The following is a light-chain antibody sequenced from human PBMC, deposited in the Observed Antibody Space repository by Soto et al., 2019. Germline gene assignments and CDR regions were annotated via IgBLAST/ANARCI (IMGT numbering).Light chain of an antibody. Sequence: QSVLTQPPSASGSPGQSVTISCTGTSSDVGDYTYVSWYQQHPGKAPKLMIYEVTKRPSGVPDRFSGSKSGDTASLTVSGLQAEDEADYYCSSDAGINNLIFGGGTKLNVL. CDR3: SSDAGINNLI. V-gene: IGLV2-8*01. CDR2: EVT. CDR1: SSDVGDYTY. J-gene: IGLJ2*01.